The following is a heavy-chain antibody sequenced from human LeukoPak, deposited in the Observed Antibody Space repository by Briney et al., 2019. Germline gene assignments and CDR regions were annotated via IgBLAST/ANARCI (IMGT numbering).Heavy chain of an antibody. D-gene: IGHD3-10*01. J-gene: IGHJ4*02. CDR3: ANSMVRGALFDY. CDR1: GFTFSSYG. Sequence: TGGSLRLSCAACGFTFSSYGMHWVRQAPGKGLEWVAVISYDGSNKYYADSVKGRFTISRDNSKNTLYLQMNSLRAEDTAVYYCANSMVRGALFDYWGQGTLVTVSS. V-gene: IGHV3-30*18. CDR2: ISYDGSNK.